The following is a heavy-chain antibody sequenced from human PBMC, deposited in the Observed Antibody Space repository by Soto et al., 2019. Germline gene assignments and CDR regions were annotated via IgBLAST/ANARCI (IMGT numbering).Heavy chain of an antibody. J-gene: IGHJ6*02. Sequence: ASVKVSCKASGYTFTGYYTHWVRQAPGQGLEWMGWINPNSGGTNYAQKFQGWVTMTRDTSISTAYMELSRLRPDDTAVYYFARSDVDTAMVMDVWGQGTTVTVSS. CDR2: INPNSGGT. V-gene: IGHV1-2*04. CDR3: ARSDVDTAMVMDV. D-gene: IGHD5-18*01. CDR1: GYTFTGYY.